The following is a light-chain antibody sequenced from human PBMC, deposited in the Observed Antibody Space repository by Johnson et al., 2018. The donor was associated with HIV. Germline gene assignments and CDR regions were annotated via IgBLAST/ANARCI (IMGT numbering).Light chain of an antibody. Sequence: QYALTQPPSVSAAPGQKVTISCSGSTSSIGNNYVSWYQHLPGTAPKLLIYDNNKRPSGIPDRFSGSKSGTSATLGITGLQTGDEADYYCGTWDSSLSAFYVFGTGTKVTVL. CDR1: TSSIGNNY. J-gene: IGLJ1*01. CDR2: DNN. V-gene: IGLV1-51*01. CDR3: GTWDSSLSAFYV.